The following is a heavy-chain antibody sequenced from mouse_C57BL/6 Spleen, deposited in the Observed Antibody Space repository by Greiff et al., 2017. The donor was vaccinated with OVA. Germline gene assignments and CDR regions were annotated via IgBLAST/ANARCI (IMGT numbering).Heavy chain of an antibody. CDR3: ARGVVPHYGSSEGLAY. V-gene: IGHV1-78*01. D-gene: IGHD1-1*01. CDR1: GYTFTDHT. J-gene: IGHJ3*01. CDR2: IYPRDGST. Sequence: VQLQQSDAELVKPGASVKISCKVSGYTFTDHTIHWMKQRPEQGLEWIGYIYPRDGSTKYNEKFKGKATLTADKSSSTAYMQLNSLTSEDSAVYFCARGVVPHYGSSEGLAYWGQGTLVTVSA.